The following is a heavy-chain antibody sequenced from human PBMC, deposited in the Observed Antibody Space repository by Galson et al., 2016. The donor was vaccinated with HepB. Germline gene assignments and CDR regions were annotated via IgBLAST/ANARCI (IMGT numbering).Heavy chain of an antibody. CDR3: ARDDYSGGRGSPDY. Sequence: SLRLSCAASGFTFSKYWMSWVRQAPGKRLEWVSGINNGAATTGYAASVKGRFTISRDNSKNTLYLQMNSLRTEDTAVYYCARDDYSGGRGSPDYWGQGTLVTVSS. V-gene: IGHV3-23*01. CDR2: INNGAATT. CDR1: GFTFSKYW. J-gene: IGHJ4*02. D-gene: IGHD4/OR15-4a*01.